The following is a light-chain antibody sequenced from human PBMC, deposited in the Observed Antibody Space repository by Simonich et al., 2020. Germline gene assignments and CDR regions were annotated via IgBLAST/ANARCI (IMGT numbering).Light chain of an antibody. V-gene: IGLV2-11*01. CDR1: SSDVGGYNY. J-gene: IGLJ3*02. Sequence: QSALTQPRSVSGSPGQSVTISCPGTSSDVGGYNYVSWYQQHPGKAPKLMIYDVSKRPSGVPDRFSGSKSGNTASLTISGRQAEDEADYYCCSYAGSYTFVFGGGTKLTVL. CDR2: DVS. CDR3: CSYAGSYTFV.